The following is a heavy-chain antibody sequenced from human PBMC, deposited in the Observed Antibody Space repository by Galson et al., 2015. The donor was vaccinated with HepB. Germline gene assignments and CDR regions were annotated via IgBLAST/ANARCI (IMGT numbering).Heavy chain of an antibody. V-gene: IGHV4-30-4*01. CDR3: ARGRYGDYPPYYYYGMDV. CDR2: IYYSGST. D-gene: IGHD4-17*01. J-gene: IGHJ6*02. Sequence: WIGYIYYSGSTYYNPSLKSRVTISVDTSKNQFSLKLSSVTAADTAVYYCARGRYGDYPPYYYYGMDVWGQGTTVTVSS.